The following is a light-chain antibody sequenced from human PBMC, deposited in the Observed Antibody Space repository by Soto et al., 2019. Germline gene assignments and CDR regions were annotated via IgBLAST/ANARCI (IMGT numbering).Light chain of an antibody. CDR2: ASS. CDR1: QSINSY. V-gene: IGKV1-39*01. Sequence: DIQMTQSPSSLSASVGDRATITCRASQSINSYLNWYQQKPGKAPKHLIYASSSLQSGVPSRFSGSGSGTDFTLTISSLQPEDFATYYCQQSYNTPWTFGQGTKVDIK. J-gene: IGKJ1*01. CDR3: QQSYNTPWT.